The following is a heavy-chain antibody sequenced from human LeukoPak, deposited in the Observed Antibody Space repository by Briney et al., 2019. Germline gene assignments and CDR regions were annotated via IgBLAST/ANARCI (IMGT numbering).Heavy chain of an antibody. V-gene: IGHV3-23*01. J-gene: IGHJ4*02. CDR3: AKERSPVTDPYSDY. D-gene: IGHD4-11*01. Sequence: GGSLRLSCVGSGFTFSNYGMSWVRQAPGKGLEWVSAISGSGGSTYYADSVRGRFTISRDNSKNTLYLQVNSLRAEDTAVYYCAKERSPVTDPYSDYWGQGTLVTVSS. CDR2: ISGSGGST. CDR1: GFTFSNYG.